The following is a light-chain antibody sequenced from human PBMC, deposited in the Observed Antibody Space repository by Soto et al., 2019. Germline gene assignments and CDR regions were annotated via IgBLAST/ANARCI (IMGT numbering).Light chain of an antibody. CDR3: QQYGSSPPMYT. Sequence: EIVLTQSPGTLSLSPGERATLSCRASQSVSSSYLAWYQQKPGQAPRLLIYGASSRATGIPDRFSGSGSGRDFTLTISRLEPEDFAVYYCQQYGSSPPMYTFGQGTKLEIK. CDR2: GAS. CDR1: QSVSSSY. V-gene: IGKV3-20*01. J-gene: IGKJ2*01.